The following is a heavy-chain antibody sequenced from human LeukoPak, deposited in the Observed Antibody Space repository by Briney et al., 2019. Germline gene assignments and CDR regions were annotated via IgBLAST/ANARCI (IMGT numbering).Heavy chain of an antibody. CDR3: ARGPSYYYDSSGYLPLVPYYGMDV. J-gene: IGHJ6*02. D-gene: IGHD3-22*01. V-gene: IGHV3-33*01. CDR2: IWYDGSNK. Sequence: PEGSLRLSCAASGFTFSSYGMHWVRQAPGKGLEWVAVIWYDGSNKYYADSVKGRFTISRDNSKNTLYLQMNSLRAEDTAVYYCARGPSYYYDSSGYLPLVPYYGMDVWGQGTTVTVS. CDR1: GFTFSSYG.